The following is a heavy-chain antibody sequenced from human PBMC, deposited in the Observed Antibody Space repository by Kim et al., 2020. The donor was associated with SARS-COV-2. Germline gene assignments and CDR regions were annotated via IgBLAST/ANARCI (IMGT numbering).Heavy chain of an antibody. CDR3: GRVWGFCSCGGCYDGLDI. D-gene: IGHD2-15*01. CDR1: GFTFSSDT. CDR2: IRMSSGYI. Sequence: GGSLRLSCAASGFTFSSDTMIWVRQAPGKGLEWVSSIRMSSGYIYYVDSVRGRFTISRDNARNSLSLHMNSLRADDTAVYYCGRVWGFCSCGGCYDGLDIGGQGTMVTVPS. J-gene: IGHJ3*02. V-gene: IGHV3-21*01.